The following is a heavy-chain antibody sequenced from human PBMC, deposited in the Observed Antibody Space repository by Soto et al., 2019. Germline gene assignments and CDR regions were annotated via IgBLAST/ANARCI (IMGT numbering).Heavy chain of an antibody. Sequence: EGALRLSRAASGFIFMSCAMGLFRLAPGKGLEWVSDIIDSGASTYYADSVKGRFTISRDNSKSTLYLQMNSLRAEDTALYYCAKGRSYYYYYGVDVWGQGTTVTVSS. CDR1: GFIFMSCA. CDR2: IIDSGAST. CDR3: AKGRSYYYYYGVDV. J-gene: IGHJ6*02. V-gene: IGHV3-23*01.